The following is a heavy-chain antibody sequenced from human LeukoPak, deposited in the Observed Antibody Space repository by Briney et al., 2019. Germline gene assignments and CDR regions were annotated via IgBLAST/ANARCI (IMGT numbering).Heavy chain of an antibody. Sequence: ASVKVSCKASGYTFTSYAMHWVRQAPGQRLEWMGWINAGNGNTKYSQKFQGRVTITRDTSASTAYMELSSLRSEDTAVYYCARYYYGSGSGDYFDYWGQGTLVTVSS. J-gene: IGHJ4*02. CDR2: INAGNGNT. CDR3: ARYYYGSGSGDYFDY. D-gene: IGHD3-10*01. V-gene: IGHV1-3*01. CDR1: GYTFTSYA.